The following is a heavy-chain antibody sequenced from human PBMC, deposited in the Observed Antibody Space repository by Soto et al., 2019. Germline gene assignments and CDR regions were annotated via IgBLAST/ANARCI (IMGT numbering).Heavy chain of an antibody. V-gene: IGHV3-21*01. CDR3: ARDHYPTTLVTPFPYFLWYFDL. Sequence: EVQLVESGGGLVKPGGSLRLSCAASGFTFSSYSMNWVRQAPGKGLEWVSSISSSSHYIYYADSVKGRFTVSRDNAKNALYLQMTRLRAEDTAVYYCARDHYPTTLVTPFPYFLWYFDLWGRGTLVTVSS. D-gene: IGHD6-13*01. CDR2: ISSSSHYI. J-gene: IGHJ2*01. CDR1: GFTFSSYS.